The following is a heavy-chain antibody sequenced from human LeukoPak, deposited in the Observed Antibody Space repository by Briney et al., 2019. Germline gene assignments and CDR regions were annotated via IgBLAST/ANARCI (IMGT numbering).Heavy chain of an antibody. Sequence: PGGSLRLSCAASGFTFTNYVMTWVRQPPGKGLEWIGYIYYSGSTNYNPSLKSRVTISVDTSKNQFSLKLSSVTAADTAVYYCARHNDYYVVGGMDVWGQGTTVTVSS. D-gene: IGHD3-10*02. J-gene: IGHJ6*02. CDR3: ARHNDYYVVGGMDV. CDR1: GFTFTNYV. CDR2: IYYSGST. V-gene: IGHV4-59*08.